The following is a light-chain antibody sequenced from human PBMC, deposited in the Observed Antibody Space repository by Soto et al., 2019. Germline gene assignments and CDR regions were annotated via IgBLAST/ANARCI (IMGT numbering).Light chain of an antibody. CDR1: QTVRNNY. Sequence: EFVLTQSPGTLSLSPGERSTLSFRSSQTVRNNYLAWYQQKPGQAPRLLIYDASSRATGIPDRFSGGGSGTDFTLTISRLEPEDFAVYYCQQFSSYPLTFGGGTKVDI. J-gene: IGKJ4*01. CDR3: QQFSSYPLT. CDR2: DAS. V-gene: IGKV3-20*01.